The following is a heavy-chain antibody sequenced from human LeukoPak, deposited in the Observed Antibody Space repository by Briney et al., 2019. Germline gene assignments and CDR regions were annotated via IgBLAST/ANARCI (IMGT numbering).Heavy chain of an antibody. CDR1: GYTFTGYY. D-gene: IGHD4-17*01. CDR2: MNPNSGNT. V-gene: IGHV1-8*03. J-gene: IGHJ4*02. Sequence: ASVTVSCKASGYTFTGYYMHWVRQAPGQGLEWMGWMNPNSGNTGYAQKFQGRVTITRNTSISTAYMELNSLRAEDTAVYYCAKDYGDYDADFDYWGQGTLVTVSS. CDR3: AKDYGDYDADFDY.